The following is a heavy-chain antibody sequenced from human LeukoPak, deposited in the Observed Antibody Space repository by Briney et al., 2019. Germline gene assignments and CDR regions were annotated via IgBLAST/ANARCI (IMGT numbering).Heavy chain of an antibody. J-gene: IGHJ6*02. CDR2: ISLAGQT. D-gene: IGHD2-2*02. Sequence: SGTLSLTCGVSGGSISGTNWWSWVRQPPGQGLEWIGEISLAGQTNYSPSLKSRVTISADTFKNHFSLKLTSLTAADTAVYYCATAPILRGEGGEHYKYGMDVWGQGTTVIVSS. CDR1: GGSISGTNW. CDR3: ATAPILRGEGGEHYKYGMDV. V-gene: IGHV4-4*02.